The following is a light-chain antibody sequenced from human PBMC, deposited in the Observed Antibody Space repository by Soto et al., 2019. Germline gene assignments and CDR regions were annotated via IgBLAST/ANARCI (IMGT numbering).Light chain of an antibody. CDR1: SSDVGGYNY. V-gene: IGLV2-8*01. J-gene: IGLJ1*01. CDR3: SSYAVSLEV. Sequence: QSALTQPPSASGSPGQSVTISCTGTSSDVGGYNYVSWYQQHPGKAPKLMIYEVTKRPSGVPDRFSGSKSGNTASLTVSGLQAEDEADYYCSSYAVSLEVFGTGTKLTVL. CDR2: EVT.